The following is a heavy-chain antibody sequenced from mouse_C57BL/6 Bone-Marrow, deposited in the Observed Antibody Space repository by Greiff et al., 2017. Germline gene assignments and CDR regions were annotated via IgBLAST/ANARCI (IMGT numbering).Heavy chain of an antibody. CDR3: ARPALLRYPWFAY. CDR2: ISSGSSTI. D-gene: IGHD1-1*01. CDR1: GFTFSDYG. J-gene: IGHJ3*01. V-gene: IGHV5-17*01. Sequence: EVQLQESGGGLVKPGGSLKLSCAASGFTFSDYGMHWVRQAPEKGLEWVAYISSGSSTIYYADTVKGRFPLSRDNAKDTRFLQMTSLRSEDTAMYYCARPALLRYPWFAYWGQGTLVTVSA.